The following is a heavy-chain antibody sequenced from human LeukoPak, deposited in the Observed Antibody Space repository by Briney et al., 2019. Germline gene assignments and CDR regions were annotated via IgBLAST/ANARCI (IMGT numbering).Heavy chain of an antibody. V-gene: IGHV3-7*01. CDR2: IKQDGSEK. CDR3: ARGLDIVVVPAANERDNWFDP. Sequence: GSLRLSCAASGFTFSSYWMSWARQAPGKGLEWVANIKQDGSEKYYVDSVKGRFTISRDNAKNSLYLQMNSLRAEDTAVYYCARGLDIVVVPAANERDNWFDPWGQGTLVTVSS. J-gene: IGHJ5*02. CDR1: GFTFSSYW. D-gene: IGHD2-2*03.